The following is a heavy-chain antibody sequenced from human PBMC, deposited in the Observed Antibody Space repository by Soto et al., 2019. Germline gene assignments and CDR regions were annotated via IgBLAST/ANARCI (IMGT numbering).Heavy chain of an antibody. CDR2: ISGSGGST. CDR1: GFTFSSYA. D-gene: IGHD6-19*01. CDR3: AKDRGGSGWYHHYYYYGMDV. V-gene: IGHV3-23*01. J-gene: IGHJ6*02. Sequence: LRLSCAASGFTFSSYAMSWVRQAPGKGLEWVSAISGSGGSTYYADSVKGRFTISRDNSKNTLYLQMNSLRAEDTAVYYCAKDRGGSGWYHHYYYYGMDVWGQGTTVTVSS.